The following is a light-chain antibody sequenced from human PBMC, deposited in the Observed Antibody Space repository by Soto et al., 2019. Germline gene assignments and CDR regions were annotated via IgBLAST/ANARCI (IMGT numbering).Light chain of an antibody. Sequence: EIVLTQSPGTLSLSPGHRATLSCRASQSVSSSYLAWYQQKPGQSPRLRIYGASSRATGIPDRFSGSGSGTDFTVTISRLEPADFAVYYCQRYGSSPRTFGQGTKVEIK. CDR3: QRYGSSPRT. CDR1: QSVSSSY. CDR2: GAS. V-gene: IGKV3-20*01. J-gene: IGKJ1*01.